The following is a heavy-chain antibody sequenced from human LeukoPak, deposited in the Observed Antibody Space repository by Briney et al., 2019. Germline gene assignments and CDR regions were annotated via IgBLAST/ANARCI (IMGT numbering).Heavy chain of an antibody. J-gene: IGHJ4*02. Sequence: SVKVSCKASGGTFSSYAISWVRQAPGRGLEWMGGIIPIFGTANYAQKFQGRVTITADESTSTAYMELSSLRSEDTAVYYCARDRQVLRFLEWFSGFDYWGQGTLVTVSS. V-gene: IGHV1-69*13. CDR2: IIPIFGTA. CDR3: ARDRQVLRFLEWFSGFDY. D-gene: IGHD3-3*01. CDR1: GGTFSSYA.